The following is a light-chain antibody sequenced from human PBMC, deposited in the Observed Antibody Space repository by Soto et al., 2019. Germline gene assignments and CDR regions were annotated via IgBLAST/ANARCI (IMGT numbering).Light chain of an antibody. CDR3: GTWDTSLSAVV. V-gene: IGLV1-51*01. Sequence: QSVLTQPPSVSAAPGQKVTISCSGSSSNIGNNYVSWYQQLPGTAPKLLIYDNNKRPSGIPDRFSGSKSGTSGTLGITGLQTGDEADYYCGTWDTSLSAVVFGGGTQLTVL. CDR1: SSNIGNNY. CDR2: DNN. J-gene: IGLJ3*02.